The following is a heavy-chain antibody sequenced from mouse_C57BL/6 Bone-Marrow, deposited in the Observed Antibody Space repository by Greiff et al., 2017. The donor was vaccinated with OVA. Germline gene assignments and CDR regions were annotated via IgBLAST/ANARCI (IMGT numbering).Heavy chain of an antibody. Sequence: QVQLQQPGAELVMPGASVTLSCKASGYTFTSYCMHWVKQRPGQGLEWIGEIDPSDSDTNYNQKFMGKSTFTVDPSSSTAYMQFISLTSEDSAVSYCASESTADWYFDVWGTGTTVTVSS. CDR1: GYTFTSYC. CDR2: IDPSDSDT. V-gene: IGHV1-69*01. CDR3: ASESTADWYFDV. J-gene: IGHJ1*03. D-gene: IGHD5-1*01.